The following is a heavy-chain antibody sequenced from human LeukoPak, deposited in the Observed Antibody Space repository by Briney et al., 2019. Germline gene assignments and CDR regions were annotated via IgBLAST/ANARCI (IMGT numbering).Heavy chain of an antibody. CDR3: ARDLAAISTGSHNWFDP. CDR1: GYTFTGYY. D-gene: IGHD2-2*01. V-gene: IGHV1-2*02. CDR2: INPKSGAT. Sequence: ASVKVSCKASGYTFTGYYMHWVRQAPGQGLEWMGWINPKSGATKYAQKFQGRVTMTRDTSINTAFMELSRLTSDDTAVYYCARDLAAISTGSHNWFDPWGQGTLVTVSS. J-gene: IGHJ5*02.